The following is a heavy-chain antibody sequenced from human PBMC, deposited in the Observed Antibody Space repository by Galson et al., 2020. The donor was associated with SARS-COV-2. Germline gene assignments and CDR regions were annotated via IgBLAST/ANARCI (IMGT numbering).Heavy chain of an antibody. J-gene: IGHJ5*01. Sequence: GGSLRLSCAASGFTFSRYSMTWVRQAPGKGLEWISYISSSSGSTYYADSVKGRFTIPRDNAKNSLYMQMNSLRAEDKAVYYCARYNGELFLGPDSWCQGTLVTVSS. CDR2: ISSSSGST. CDR3: ARYNGELFLGPDS. V-gene: IGHV3-48*04. CDR1: GFTFSRYS. D-gene: IGHD3-10*01.